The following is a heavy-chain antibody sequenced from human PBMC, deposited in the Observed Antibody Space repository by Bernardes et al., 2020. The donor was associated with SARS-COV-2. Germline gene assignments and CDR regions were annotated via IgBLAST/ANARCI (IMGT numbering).Heavy chain of an antibody. CDR1: GFTFSSYG. CDR3: AREGIAAAFSHYYYYGMDV. Sequence: GGSLRLSCAASGFTFSSYGMHWVRQAPGKGLEWVAVIWYDGSNKYYADSVKGRFTISRDNSKNTLYLQMNSLRAEDTAVYYCAREGIAAAFSHYYYYGMDVWGQGTTVTVSS. CDR2: IWYDGSNK. D-gene: IGHD6-13*01. J-gene: IGHJ6*02. V-gene: IGHV3-33*01.